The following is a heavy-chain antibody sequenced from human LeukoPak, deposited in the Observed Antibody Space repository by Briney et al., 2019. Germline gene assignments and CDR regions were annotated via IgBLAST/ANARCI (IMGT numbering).Heavy chain of an antibody. CDR3: ARRPGWFDP. J-gene: IGHJ5*02. CDR1: GFTLSSYW. CDR2: IKEDGSEK. V-gene: IGHV3-7*01. Sequence: GGSLRLPCAASGFTLSSYWMSWVRQAPGKGLEWVANIKEDGSEKYYVDSVKGRFTISRDNAKNSLYLQMNSLRAEDTAVYYCARRPGWFDPWGQGTLVTVSS. D-gene: IGHD7-27*01.